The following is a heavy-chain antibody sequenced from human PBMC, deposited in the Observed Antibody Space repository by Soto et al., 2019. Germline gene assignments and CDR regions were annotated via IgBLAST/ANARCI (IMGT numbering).Heavy chain of an antibody. CDR2: FYYSEST. CDR1: GGSITSNSYY. V-gene: IGHV4-39*01. Sequence: QLQLQKSGPELVKPSETLSLTCTVSGGSITSNSYYWGWIRQPPGKGLEWIGSFYYSESTYFNPSLKSRVTISVDTSKNQFSLKLSAVTAADTAVYYCARRSTVTYDYWGQGILVTVSS. J-gene: IGHJ4*02. CDR3: ARRSTVTYDY. D-gene: IGHD4-17*01.